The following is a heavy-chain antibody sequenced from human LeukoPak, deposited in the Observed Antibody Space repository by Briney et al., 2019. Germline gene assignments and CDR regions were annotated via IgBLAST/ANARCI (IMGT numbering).Heavy chain of an antibody. CDR1: GFTFSSFG. J-gene: IGHJ4*02. CDR2: ISDSSSLT. V-gene: IGHV3-48*01. CDR3: AKGSSDSWYSALEY. Sequence: TGGSLRLSCAASGFTFSSFGMNWVRQAPGKGLEWVSYISDSSSLTYYADSVKGRFTISRDNSKGTLYLQMNSLRVEDTAVYYCAKGSSDSWYSALEYWGQGTLVTVSS. D-gene: IGHD3-22*01.